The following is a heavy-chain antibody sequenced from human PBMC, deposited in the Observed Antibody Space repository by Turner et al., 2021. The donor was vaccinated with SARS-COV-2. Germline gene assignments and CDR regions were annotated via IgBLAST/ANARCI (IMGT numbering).Heavy chain of an antibody. CDR1: GGSFSGYY. D-gene: IGHD6-19*01. Sequence: QVQLQQWGAGLLKPSETLSLTCAVYGGSFSGYYWSWIRQPPGKGLEWIGEINHSGSTNYNPSLKSRVTISVDTSKNQFSLKLSSVTAADTAVYYGAIKLWYISGWYAVDPWGQGTLVTVSS. CDR2: INHSGST. J-gene: IGHJ5*02. V-gene: IGHV4-34*01. CDR3: AIKLWYISGWYAVDP.